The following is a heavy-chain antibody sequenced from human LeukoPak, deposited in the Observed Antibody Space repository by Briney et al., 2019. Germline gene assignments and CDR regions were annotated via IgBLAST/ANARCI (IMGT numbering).Heavy chain of an antibody. J-gene: IGHJ4*02. V-gene: IGHV4-59*01. CDR1: YY. Sequence: YYXXWIRQPPGKGLEWIGYIYYSGSTNYNPSLKSRVTISVDTSKNQFSLKLSSVTAADTAVYYCATEVYWGQGILVTVSS. D-gene: IGHD2-8*01. CDR2: IYYSGST. CDR3: ATEVY.